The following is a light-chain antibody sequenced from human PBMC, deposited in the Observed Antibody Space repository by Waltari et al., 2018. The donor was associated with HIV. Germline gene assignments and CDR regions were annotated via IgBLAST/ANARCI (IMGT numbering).Light chain of an antibody. Sequence: QSVLTQPPSVSGAPGQRVTISCTGGSSKIGAGYDVHWYQRLPGTAPKLLIFATINRPSGVPDRFSGSSSGTSASLAITGLQAEDEADYYCQSYDSSLTMVFGGGTKVTVL. V-gene: IGLV1-40*01. CDR1: SSKIGAGYD. CDR2: ATI. CDR3: QSYDSSLTMV. J-gene: IGLJ2*01.